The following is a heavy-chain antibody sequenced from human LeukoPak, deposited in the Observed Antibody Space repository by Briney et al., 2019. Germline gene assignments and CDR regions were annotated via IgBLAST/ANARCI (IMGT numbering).Heavy chain of an antibody. CDR1: GGSISSGGYS. D-gene: IGHD3-16*01. CDR2: IYYSGST. CDR3: ASSPTFGGVLDAFDI. V-gene: IGHV4-30-4*07. Sequence: PSQTLSLTCAVSGGSISSGGYSWRWIRQPPGKGLEWIGYIYYSGSTYYNPSLKSRVTISVDTSKNQFSLKLSSVTAADTAVYYCASSPTFGGVLDAFDIWGQGTMVTVSS. J-gene: IGHJ3*02.